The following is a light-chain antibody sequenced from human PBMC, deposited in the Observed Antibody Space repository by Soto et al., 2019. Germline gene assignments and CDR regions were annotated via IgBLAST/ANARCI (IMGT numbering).Light chain of an antibody. Sequence: QSVLTQPPSASGTPGQRVTISCPGSSSNIGSNAVYWYQQLPGTAPTLLIYSNNQRPSGVPDRFSGSKSGTSASLAISGLQSEDEADYYCAAWDVSLNDVVFGGGTKLTVL. CDR1: SSNIGSNA. CDR3: AAWDVSLNDVV. V-gene: IGLV1-44*01. CDR2: SNN. J-gene: IGLJ2*01.